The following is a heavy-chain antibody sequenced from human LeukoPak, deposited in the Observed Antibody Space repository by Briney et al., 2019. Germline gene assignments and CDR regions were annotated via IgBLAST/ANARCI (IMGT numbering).Heavy chain of an antibody. CDR2: ITNSGTT. D-gene: IGHD1-1*01. J-gene: IGHJ4*02. Sequence: GGSLRLSCAASGFTLSDYFMTWIRQTPGKGLEWISYITNSGTTYYVDSVKGRFTVSRDNAKNSLYLQMNSLRVEDTAVYYCARDPRTVRIWGQGTLVTVSS. V-gene: IGHV3-11*04. CDR1: GFTLSDYF. CDR3: ARDPRTVRI.